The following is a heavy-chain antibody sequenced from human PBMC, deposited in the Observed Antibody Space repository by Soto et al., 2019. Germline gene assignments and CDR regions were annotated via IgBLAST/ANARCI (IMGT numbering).Heavy chain of an antibody. V-gene: IGHV1-69*12. CDR2: IIPIFGTA. CDR1: GGSFSSYA. J-gene: IGHJ6*02. CDR3: AGPPLDLGGYYYYGMDV. D-gene: IGHD1-1*01. Sequence: QVQLVQSGAEVKKPGSSVKVSCKASGGSFSSYAISWVRQAPGQGLEWMGGIIPIFGTAEYAQKFQGRVTSTADESTSTAYMELSSLRSEDTAVYYCAGPPLDLGGYYYYGMDVWGQGTTVTVSS.